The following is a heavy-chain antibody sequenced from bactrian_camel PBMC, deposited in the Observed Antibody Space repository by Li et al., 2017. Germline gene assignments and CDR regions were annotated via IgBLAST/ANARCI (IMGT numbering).Heavy chain of an antibody. CDR2: INSGGGNT. V-gene: IGHV3S31*01. D-gene: IGHD5*01. Sequence: VQLVESGGGLVQPGGSLTLSCAASGFTFRNYGMSWVRQAPGKGPEWVSGINSGGGNTYYTDSVKGRFTISRDNAKNTLYLQMNSLKTEDTAMYYCAIGLFADFGLGRGTQVTVS. J-gene: IGHJ4*01. CDR1: GFTFRNYG.